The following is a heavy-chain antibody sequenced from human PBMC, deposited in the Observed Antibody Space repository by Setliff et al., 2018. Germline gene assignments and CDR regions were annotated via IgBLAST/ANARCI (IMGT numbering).Heavy chain of an antibody. CDR3: AKGGITIFGVITTNWFDP. V-gene: IGHV3-30*18. CDR1: GFTFSSYG. Sequence: GGSLRLSCAASGFTFSSYGMHWVRQAPGKGLEWVAVISYDGSNKYYADSVKGRFTISRDNSKNMLYLQMNNLRADDTATYYCAKGGITIFGVITTNWFDPWGQGTLVTV. CDR2: ISYDGSNK. J-gene: IGHJ5*02. D-gene: IGHD3-3*01.